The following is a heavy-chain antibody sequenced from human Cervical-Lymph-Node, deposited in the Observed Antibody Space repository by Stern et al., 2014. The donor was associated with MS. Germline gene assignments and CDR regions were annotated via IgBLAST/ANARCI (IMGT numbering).Heavy chain of an antibody. J-gene: IGHJ4*02. CDR3: ARGFPDYGDY. CDR1: GYTFTNYA. D-gene: IGHD4-17*01. CDR2: INTTTGSP. V-gene: IGHV7-4-1*02. Sequence: QVQLVQSGSELKKPGASVKISCKASGYTFTNYAMNWVRQAPGQGLEWMGWINTTTGSPTFAQGLTGRFVFSLDTSVSTAYLQMSSLKAEDTAVYYCARGFPDYGDYWGQGTLVTVSS.